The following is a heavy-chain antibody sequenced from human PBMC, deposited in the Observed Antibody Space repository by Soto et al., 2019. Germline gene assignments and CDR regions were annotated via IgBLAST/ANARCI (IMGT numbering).Heavy chain of an antibody. D-gene: IGHD1-20*01. Sequence: GSLRLSCAASGFTFSSYSMNWVRQAPGKGLEWVSSISSSSSYIYYADSVKGRFTISRDNAKNSLYLQMNSLRAEDTAVYYCARVRGYNWNRNYYYYYYGMDVWGQGTTVTVSS. CDR1: GFTFSSYS. CDR2: ISSSSSYI. CDR3: ARVRGYNWNRNYYYYYYGMDV. V-gene: IGHV3-21*01. J-gene: IGHJ6*02.